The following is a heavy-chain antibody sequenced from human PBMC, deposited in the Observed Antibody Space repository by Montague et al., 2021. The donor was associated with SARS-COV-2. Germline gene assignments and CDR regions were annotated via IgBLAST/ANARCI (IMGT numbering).Heavy chain of an antibody. CDR3: ARLGDGIVPSPILGLGPYYSLSYMGV. CDR2: ISQSGNT. D-gene: IGHD2-2*02. CDR1: GGSFSRYY. J-gene: IGHJ6*03. Sequence: SETLSLTCAVSGGSFSRYYWSWIRQPPGKGLEWIGEISQSGNTKYNPSLQSRVSISLDTSRNQFSLKVSSVTAADTAIYYCARLGDGIVPSPILGLGPYYSLSYMGVWGKGTTVSVSS. V-gene: IGHV4-34*01.